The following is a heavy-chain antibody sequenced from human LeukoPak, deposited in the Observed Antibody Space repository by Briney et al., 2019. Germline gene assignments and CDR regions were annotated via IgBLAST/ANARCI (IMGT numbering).Heavy chain of an antibody. V-gene: IGHV3-23*01. Sequence: GGSLRLSCAASGFTFSSYAMSWVRQAPGKGLEWVSAISGSGGSTYYADSVKGRFTISGDNSKNTLYLQMNSLRAEDTAVYYCAKSLRLRPLWGMDVWGQGTTVTVSS. CDR1: GFTFSSYA. D-gene: IGHD4-17*01. CDR3: AKSLRLRPLWGMDV. J-gene: IGHJ6*02. CDR2: ISGSGGST.